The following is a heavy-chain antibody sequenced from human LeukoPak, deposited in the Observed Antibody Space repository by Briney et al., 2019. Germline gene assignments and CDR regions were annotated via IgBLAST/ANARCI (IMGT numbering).Heavy chain of an antibody. CDR1: GFIFSVFE. CDR2: ISSAGSYT. D-gene: IGHD1-1*01. V-gene: IGHV3-48*03. CDR3: AKGQELDDGVFDS. Sequence: GGSLRLSCAASGFIFSVFEMNWVRQAPGKGLEWVSYISSAGSYTYYADSVKGRFTISRDDANNSLYLQMNSLRAEDTAIYYCAKGQELDDGVFDSWGQGTLVTVSS. J-gene: IGHJ4*02.